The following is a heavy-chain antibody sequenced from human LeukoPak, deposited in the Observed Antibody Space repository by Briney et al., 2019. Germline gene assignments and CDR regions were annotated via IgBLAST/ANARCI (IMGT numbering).Heavy chain of an antibody. CDR3: ARVGGYCSSTSCYVVGVNWFDP. CDR2: INAGNGNT. CDR1: GYTFTSYA. D-gene: IGHD2-2*01. Sequence: ASVKVSCKASGYTFTSYAMHWVRQAPGQRLEWMGWINAGNGNTKYSQKFQGRVTITRDTSASTAYMELSSLRSEDTAVYYCARVGGYCSSTSCYVVGVNWFDPWGQGTLVTVSS. V-gene: IGHV1-3*01. J-gene: IGHJ5*02.